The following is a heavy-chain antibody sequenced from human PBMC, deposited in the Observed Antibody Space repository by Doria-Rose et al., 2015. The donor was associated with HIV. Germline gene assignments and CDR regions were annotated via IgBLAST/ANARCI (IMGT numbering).Heavy chain of an antibody. D-gene: IGHD3-10*01. CDR2: ISSTSAYI. Sequence: VQLVQSGGGLVRPGGSLRLSCATSGLTFSSHRINWVRQAPGQGLEWVSSISSTSAYINYADSVRGRFTISRDNARNSLYLQMDSLRAEDTAIYYCATGVTLDYWGQGTLVTVSS. V-gene: IGHV3-21*01. CDR1: GLTFSSHR. J-gene: IGHJ4*02. CDR3: ATGVTLDY.